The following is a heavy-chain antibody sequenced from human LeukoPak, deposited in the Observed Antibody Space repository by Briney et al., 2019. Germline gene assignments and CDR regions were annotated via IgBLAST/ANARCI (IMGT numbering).Heavy chain of an antibody. CDR1: GGSISSYY. V-gene: IGHV4-59*01. CDR2: IYYSGIT. Sequence: SETLSLTCAVSGGSISSYYWSWIRQPPGKGLEWIGYIYYSGITNYNPSLKSRVTISVDTSKNQFSLKLSSVTAADTAVYYCARGNSGSYSYYYYGMDVWGQGTTVTVSS. D-gene: IGHD1-26*01. J-gene: IGHJ6*02. CDR3: ARGNSGSYSYYYYGMDV.